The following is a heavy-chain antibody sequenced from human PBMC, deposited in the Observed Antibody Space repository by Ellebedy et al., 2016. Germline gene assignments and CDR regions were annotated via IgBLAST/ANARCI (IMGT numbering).Heavy chain of an antibody. CDR3: ARDRLIEVGPAAGCMDA. CDR1: GFTFRSHW. V-gene: IGHV3-7*03. Sequence: GGSLRLSCAASGFTFRSHWMSWVRQAPGKGLEWVANVKQDGSEKFYVDSVKGRFTISRDNARSSLYLQMNSLRAEDTAVYYCARDRLIEVGPAAGCMDAWGQGTTVTVS. D-gene: IGHD2-2*01. CDR2: VKQDGSEK. J-gene: IGHJ6*02.